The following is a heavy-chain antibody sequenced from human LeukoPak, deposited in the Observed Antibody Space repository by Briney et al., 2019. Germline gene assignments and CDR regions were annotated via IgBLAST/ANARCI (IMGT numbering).Heavy chain of an antibody. Sequence: ASVKVSCKLSGYXLTELSIHWVRQAPGKGLEWMGRFDPEDGETIYARKFQGRITMTEDTSTDTAYMELSSLRSEDTAVYYCATSLLGYSISPAVDDGLDVWGQGTMVTVSS. V-gene: IGHV1-24*01. D-gene: IGHD6-13*01. CDR3: ATSLLGYSISPAVDDGLDV. J-gene: IGHJ3*01. CDR2: FDPEDGET. CDR1: GYXLTELS.